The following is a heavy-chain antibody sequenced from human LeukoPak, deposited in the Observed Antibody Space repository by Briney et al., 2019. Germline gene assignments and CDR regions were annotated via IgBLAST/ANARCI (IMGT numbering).Heavy chain of an antibody. J-gene: IGHJ4*02. Sequence: PGGSLRLSCAASGFTFSNYWMHWVRQAPGKGLEWVANIKQDGSEKYYVDSVKGRFTISRDNAKNSLCLQMNSLRAEDTAVYYCARGFRGWYAEGFDYWGQGTLVTVSS. CDR1: GFTFSNYW. V-gene: IGHV3-7*01. D-gene: IGHD6-19*01. CDR2: IKQDGSEK. CDR3: ARGFRGWYAEGFDY.